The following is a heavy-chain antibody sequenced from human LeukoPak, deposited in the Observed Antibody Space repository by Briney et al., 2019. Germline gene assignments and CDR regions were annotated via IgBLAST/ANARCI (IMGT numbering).Heavy chain of an antibody. CDR3: ARVLETDCSGGSCYSGLDY. J-gene: IGHJ4*02. D-gene: IGHD2-15*01. CDR2: INQDGSQK. V-gene: IGHV3-7*01. Sequence: PGGSLRLSCAASGFTFSIYWMSWVRQAPGKGLEWVANINQDGSQKYYVDSVKGRFTISRDNAKNSFFLQMSSLRAEDTSVYYCARVLETDCSGGSCYSGLDYWGQGTLVTVSS. CDR1: GFTFSIYW.